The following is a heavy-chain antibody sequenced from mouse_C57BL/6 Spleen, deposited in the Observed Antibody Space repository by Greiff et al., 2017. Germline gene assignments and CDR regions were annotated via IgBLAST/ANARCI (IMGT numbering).Heavy chain of an antibody. CDR1: GFTFSDYG. Sequence: EVKLVESGGGLVKPGGSLKLSCAASGFTFSDYGMHWVRQAPEKGLEWVAYISSGSSTIYYADTVKGRFTISRDNAKNTLFLQMTSLRSEDTAMYYCAGWDYDEAWFAYWGQGTLVTVSA. D-gene: IGHD2-4*01. V-gene: IGHV5-17*01. CDR2: ISSGSSTI. CDR3: AGWDYDEAWFAY. J-gene: IGHJ3*01.